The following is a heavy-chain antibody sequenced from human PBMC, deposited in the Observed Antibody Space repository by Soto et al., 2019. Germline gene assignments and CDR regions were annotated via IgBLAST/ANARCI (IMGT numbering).Heavy chain of an antibody. CDR3: ARDLDSSGYYAEGRYYYYGMDV. D-gene: IGHD3-22*01. V-gene: IGHV1-69*12. CDR2: IIPIFGTA. CDR1: GGTFSSYA. Sequence: QVQLVQSGAEVKKPGSSVKVSCKASGGTFSSYAISWVRQAPGQGLEWMGGIIPIFGTANYAQKFQGRVTITAXXXTXXAYMELSSLRSEDTAVYYCARDLDSSGYYAEGRYYYYGMDVWGQGTTVTVSS. J-gene: IGHJ6*02.